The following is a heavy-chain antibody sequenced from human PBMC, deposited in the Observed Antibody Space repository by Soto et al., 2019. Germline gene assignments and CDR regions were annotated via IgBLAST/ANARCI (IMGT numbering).Heavy chain of an antibody. Sequence: QVQLVQSGAEVKKPGSSVKVSCKASGGTFSSYSISWVRQAPGQGLEWMGRIIPILGIANYAQKFQGRVTITADKSTSTAYMELSSLRAEDTALYHCARGGVAGFDYWGQGTLVTVSS. CDR1: GGTFSSYS. D-gene: IGHD6-19*01. CDR2: IIPILGIA. J-gene: IGHJ4*02. CDR3: ARGGVAGFDY. V-gene: IGHV1-69*02.